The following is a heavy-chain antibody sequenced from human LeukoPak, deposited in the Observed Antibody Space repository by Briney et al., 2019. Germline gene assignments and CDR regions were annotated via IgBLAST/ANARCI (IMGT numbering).Heavy chain of an antibody. CDR2: IYPGDSDT. D-gene: IGHD2-2*01. CDR1: GYSFTNYW. J-gene: IGHJ4*02. Sequence: GESLKISWKGSGYSFTNYWIGWVRQMPGKGLELMGIIYPGDSDTRYSPSFQGQVTISADKSISTAYLQWSSLKASDTAMYYCARQGGYCSSTSCYALLYFDYWGQGTLVTVSS. V-gene: IGHV5-51*01. CDR3: ARQGGYCSSTSCYALLYFDY.